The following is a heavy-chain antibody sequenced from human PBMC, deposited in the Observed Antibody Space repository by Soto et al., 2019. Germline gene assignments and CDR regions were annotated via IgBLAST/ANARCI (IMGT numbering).Heavy chain of an antibody. D-gene: IGHD6-19*01. J-gene: IGHJ4*02. CDR1: GFTFGSYA. V-gene: IGHV3-23*01. CDR2: INDSGDLR. CDR3: AKAFGDWYPFEK. Sequence: GGSLRLSCVASGFTFGSYAMSWVRRAPGKGLEWVSTINDSGDLRYYAESVRGRFTISRDNSKNTLYLQVNDLRAEDTARYHCAKAFGDWYPFEKWGLGALVTVSS.